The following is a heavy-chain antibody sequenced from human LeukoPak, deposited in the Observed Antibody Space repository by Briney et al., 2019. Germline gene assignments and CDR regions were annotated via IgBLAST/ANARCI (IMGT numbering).Heavy chain of an antibody. Sequence: ASVKVSCKASRYTFTSYDINWVRQATGQGLEWMGWMNPNSGNTGYAQKFQGRVTITRNTSISTAYMELSSLRSEDTAVYYCARGSWQLKFAFDIWGQGTMVTVSS. CDR3: ARGSWQLKFAFDI. J-gene: IGHJ3*02. V-gene: IGHV1-8*03. D-gene: IGHD6-6*01. CDR2: MNPNSGNT. CDR1: RYTFTSYD.